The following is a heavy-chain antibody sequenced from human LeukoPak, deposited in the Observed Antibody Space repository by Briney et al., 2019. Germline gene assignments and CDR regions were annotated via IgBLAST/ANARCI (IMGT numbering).Heavy chain of an antibody. D-gene: IGHD5-18*01. J-gene: IGHJ6*03. CDR3: ARGGVDTAMVSDYYMDV. V-gene: IGHV3-7*01. CDR1: GFTFSSYW. Sequence: PGGSLRLSCAASGFTFSSYWMSWVRQAPGKGLEWVANIKQDGSEKYYVDSVKGRFTISRDNAKNSLYLQMNSLRAEDTAVYYCARGGVDTAMVSDYYMDVWGKGTTVTVSS. CDR2: IKQDGSEK.